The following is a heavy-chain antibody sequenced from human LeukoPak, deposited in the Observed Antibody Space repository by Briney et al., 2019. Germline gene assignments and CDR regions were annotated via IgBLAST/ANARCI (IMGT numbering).Heavy chain of an antibody. V-gene: IGHV3-30*18. J-gene: IGHJ4*02. Sequence: GGSLRLSCAASGFTFSSYGMHWVRQAPGKGLEWVAVISSVGNTKTYVDSVKGRFTFSRDNSKNTLYLQMNSLRAEDTAVYYCAKGNDIGGYYYPHFDYWGQGTLVTVSS. CDR1: GFTFSSYG. CDR3: AKGNDIGGYYYPHFDY. CDR2: ISSVGNTK. D-gene: IGHD3-22*01.